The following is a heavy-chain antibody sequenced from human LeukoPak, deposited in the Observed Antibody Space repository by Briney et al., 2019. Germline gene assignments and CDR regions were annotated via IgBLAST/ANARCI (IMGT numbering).Heavy chain of an antibody. CDR3: ARDRLPFDI. J-gene: IGHJ3*02. CDR2: IYYSGST. Sequence: SETLSLTCTVSGDSITSYFWSWIRQPPGKGLEWIGYIYYSGSTNYNPSLKSRVTISVDTSKNQFSLKLSSVTAADTAVYYCARDRLPFDIWGQGTMVTVSS. V-gene: IGHV4-59*01. D-gene: IGHD6-25*01. CDR1: GDSITSYF.